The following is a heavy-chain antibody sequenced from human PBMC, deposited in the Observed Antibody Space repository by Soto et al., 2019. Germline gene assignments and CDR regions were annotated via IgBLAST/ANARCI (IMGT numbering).Heavy chain of an antibody. J-gene: IGHJ6*02. D-gene: IGHD2-8*01. CDR2: ISWNGEVV. CDR3: GKWAEHRRKWSNAYYNGMDV. V-gene: IGHV3-9*01. Sequence: PGGSLRLSCVASGFSFDNYAMHWVRQAPGKGLEWVSGISWNGEVVRYADSVRGRFTISRDNTKNSVYLQMNSLRGDDTALYYCGKWAEHRRKWSNAYYNGMDVWGQGTMVTVSS. CDR1: GFSFDNYA.